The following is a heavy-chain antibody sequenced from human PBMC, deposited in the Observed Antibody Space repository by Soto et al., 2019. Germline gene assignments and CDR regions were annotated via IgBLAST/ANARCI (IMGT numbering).Heavy chain of an antibody. Sequence: QVQLQESGPGLVKPSGPLSVTCAVSGGSISRSNWWRWVRQPPGKGLEWIGEIYHSGNTNYNPYLKSRVTISVDKSNNQFSLNLSSVTAADTAVYYCTRVLAALGNRWYFDLWGRGTLVSVSS. V-gene: IGHV4-4*02. J-gene: IGHJ2*01. D-gene: IGHD6-13*01. CDR3: TRVLAALGNRWYFDL. CDR1: GGSISRSNW. CDR2: IYHSGNT.